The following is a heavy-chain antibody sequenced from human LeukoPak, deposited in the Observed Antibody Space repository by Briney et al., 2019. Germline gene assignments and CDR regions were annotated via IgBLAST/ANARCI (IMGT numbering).Heavy chain of an antibody. V-gene: IGHV3-7*01. D-gene: IGHD3-10*01. CDR1: GFRFSEYW. CDR2: IWPDGSDK. J-gene: IGHJ5*02. Sequence: GGSLRLSCAASGFRFSEYWMAWVRQAPGKGLEWVTNIWPDGSDKYHVDSVRGRFTIYRDNALYSLNLQMNSLRAEDSGVYYCGRWGVNAGLDRWGQGTLVIVSS. CDR3: GRWGVNAGLDR.